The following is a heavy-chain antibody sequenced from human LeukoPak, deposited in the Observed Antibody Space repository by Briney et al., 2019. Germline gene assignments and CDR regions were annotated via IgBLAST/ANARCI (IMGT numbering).Heavy chain of an antibody. D-gene: IGHD3-16*02. CDR3: ARAGYDYVWGSYRYASYYFDY. V-gene: IGHV4-34*01. J-gene: IGHJ4*02. Sequence: PSETLSLTCAVSGGSFSGYYWSWIRQPPGKGLEWIGEINHSGSTNYNPSLKSRVTISVDTSKNQYSLKLSSVTAADTAVYYCARAGYDYVWGSYRYASYYFDYWGQGTLVTVSS. CDR1: GGSFSGYY. CDR2: INHSGST.